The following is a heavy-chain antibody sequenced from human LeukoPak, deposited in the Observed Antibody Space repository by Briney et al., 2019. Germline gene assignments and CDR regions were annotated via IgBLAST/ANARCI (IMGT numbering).Heavy chain of an antibody. CDR1: GFTVSSNY. V-gene: IGHV3-53*01. CDR2: IYSGGST. J-gene: IGHJ4*02. Sequence: GGSLRLSCAASGFTVSSNYMSWVRQAPGKGLEWVSVIYSGGSTYYADSVKGRFTISRDNSKNTLYLQMNSLRAEDTAVYYCARQDKTGASDYWGQGTLVTVSS. CDR3: ARQDKTGASDY. D-gene: IGHD7-27*01.